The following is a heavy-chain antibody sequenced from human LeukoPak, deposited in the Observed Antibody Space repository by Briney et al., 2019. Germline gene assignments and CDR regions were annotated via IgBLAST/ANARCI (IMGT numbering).Heavy chain of an antibody. V-gene: IGHV4-59*01. Sequence: SETLFLTCTVSGGSLSSYYWSWIRQPPAKGLEWVGYIYHSESTNYHPSLKSRVTISVDTSKNQFSLKLSSVTAADTAVYYCARVRYDFWSGYEDYWGQGTLVTVSS. CDR3: ARVRYDFWSGYEDY. J-gene: IGHJ4*02. D-gene: IGHD3-3*01. CDR2: IYHSEST. CDR1: GGSLSSYY.